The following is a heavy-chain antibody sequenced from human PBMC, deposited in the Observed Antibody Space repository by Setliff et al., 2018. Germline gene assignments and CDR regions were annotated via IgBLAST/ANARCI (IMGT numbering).Heavy chain of an antibody. D-gene: IGHD6-19*01. V-gene: IGHV4-59*08. CDR2: IYYTGST. CDR1: GGSIGTSY. J-gene: IGHJ6*03. CDR3: ARATYSTGWYGGGGAYYYMDV. Sequence: SETLSLTCTVSGGSIGTSYWGWIRQPPGKGLEWIGHIYYTGSTGYSPSLKSRVTISLDTSRKEFSLSLSSVTAADTAVYYCARATYSTGWYGGGGAYYYMDVWGKGTTVTVSS.